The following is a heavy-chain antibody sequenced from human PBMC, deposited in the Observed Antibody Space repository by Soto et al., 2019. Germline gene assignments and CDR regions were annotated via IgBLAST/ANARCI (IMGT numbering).Heavy chain of an antibody. CDR2: INHSGST. D-gene: IGHD3-10*01. V-gene: IGHV4-34*01. CDR1: GGSFGGYY. J-gene: IGHJ5*02. Sequence: PSETLSLTCAVYGGSFGGYYWSWIRQPPGKGLEWIGEINHSGSTNYNPSLKSRVTISVDTSKNQFSLKLSSVTAADTAVYYCARGPGYYGSGSYYNHKRYNWFDPWGQGTLVTVSS. CDR3: ARGPGYYGSGSYYNHKRYNWFDP.